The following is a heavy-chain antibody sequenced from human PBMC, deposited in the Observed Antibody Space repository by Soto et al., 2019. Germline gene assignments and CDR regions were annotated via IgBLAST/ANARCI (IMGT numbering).Heavy chain of an antibody. J-gene: IGHJ4*02. Sequence: VQLLESGGGLVQPGGSLRLSCAASGFSFHTYAMVWVRQAPGRGLAWVSSLSGSGGSTNYADSVKGRFTISRDNSKHTLYLQMNNLRADDTAMYYCAKDLRDWGFFDYWGLGTLVTVSS. D-gene: IGHD3-16*01. CDR2: LSGSGGST. CDR3: AKDLRDWGFFDY. CDR1: GFSFHTYA. V-gene: IGHV3-23*01.